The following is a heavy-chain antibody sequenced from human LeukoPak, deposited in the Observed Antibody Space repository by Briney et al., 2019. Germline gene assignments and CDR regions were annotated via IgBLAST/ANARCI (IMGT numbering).Heavy chain of an antibody. CDR3: ARDVVVTYYYYGMDV. CDR2: IYYGGST. J-gene: IGHJ6*02. Sequence: SETLSLTCTVSGGSISSYYWSWIRQPPGKGLEWIGYIYYGGSTNYNPSLKSRVTISVDTSKNQFSLKLSSVTAADTAVYYCARDVVVTYYYYGMDVWGQGTTVTVSS. V-gene: IGHV4-59*12. D-gene: IGHD3-22*01. CDR1: GGSISSYY.